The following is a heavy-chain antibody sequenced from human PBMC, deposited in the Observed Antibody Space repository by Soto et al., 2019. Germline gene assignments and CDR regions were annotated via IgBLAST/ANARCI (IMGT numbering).Heavy chain of an antibody. CDR3: VRGPRPSSVGTGAF. V-gene: IGHV3-74*01. Sequence: EVQLVESGGGLVQPGGSWGPPFPAPGSFLTLNGMHWSPKAQGKGLEWVSRISDDGITIHNADSVKGRFSISRDNAQNTLFLEMTALRDDDTAVYYCVRGPRPSSVGTGAFWGQGSPVTVSS. D-gene: IGHD3-10*01. CDR1: GSFLTLNG. J-gene: IGHJ4*02. CDR2: ISDDGITI.